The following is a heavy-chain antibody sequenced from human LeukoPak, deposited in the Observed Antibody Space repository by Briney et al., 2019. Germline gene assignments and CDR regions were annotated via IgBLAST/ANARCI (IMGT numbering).Heavy chain of an antibody. CDR2: IKSKTDGGTT. CDR1: GFTFSNAW. D-gene: IGHD3-22*01. Sequence: GSLRLSCAASGFTFSNAWMSWVRQAPGKGLEWVGRIKSKTDGGTTDYAAPVKGRFTISRDDSKNTLYLQMNSLKTEDTAVYYCTTRRYYYDSSGSAYYMDVWGKGTTVTVSS. CDR3: TTRRYYYDSSGSAYYMDV. V-gene: IGHV3-15*01. J-gene: IGHJ6*03.